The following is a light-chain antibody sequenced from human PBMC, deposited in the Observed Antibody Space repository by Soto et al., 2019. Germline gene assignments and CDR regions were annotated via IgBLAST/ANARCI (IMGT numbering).Light chain of an antibody. CDR1: SSDVGSYNL. J-gene: IGLJ2*01. CDR3: CSYAGSRTVV. V-gene: IGLV2-23*02. Sequence: QSALTQPASVSGSPGQSITIFCTGTSSDVGSYNLVSWYQQHPGKAPKLMIYEVSKRPSGVSNRFSGSKPGNTASLTIAGLQAEYEDDYYCCSYAGSRTVVFGGGTKLTVL. CDR2: EVS.